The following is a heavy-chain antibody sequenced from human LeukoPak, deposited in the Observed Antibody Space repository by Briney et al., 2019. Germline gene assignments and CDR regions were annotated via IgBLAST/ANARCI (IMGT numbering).Heavy chain of an antibody. CDR3: ARGRGVGSGLAYFDY. Sequence: SDTLSLTCTVSGGSISSYYWSWIRQPPGKGLEWVGCIYYSGSTNYNPSLKSRVTISVDTSKNQFSLKLSSVTAADTAVYYCARGRGVGSGLAYFDYWGQGTPVTVSS. V-gene: IGHV4-59*07. CDR2: IYYSGST. J-gene: IGHJ4*02. D-gene: IGHD6-19*01. CDR1: GGSISSYY.